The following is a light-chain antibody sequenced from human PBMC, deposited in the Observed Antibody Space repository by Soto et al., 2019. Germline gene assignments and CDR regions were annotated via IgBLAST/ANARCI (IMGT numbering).Light chain of an antibody. Sequence: QSVLTQPPSVSAAPGQKVTISCSGSSSNIGSNYVSWYQQLPGTAPKLLIYDNNKRPSGIPDRFSGSKSGTSATLGITGLQTGDEADYYCGTWDSSLNVGVFGGGTKVTVL. CDR1: SSNIGSNY. CDR3: GTWDSSLNVGV. CDR2: DNN. J-gene: IGLJ2*01. V-gene: IGLV1-51*01.